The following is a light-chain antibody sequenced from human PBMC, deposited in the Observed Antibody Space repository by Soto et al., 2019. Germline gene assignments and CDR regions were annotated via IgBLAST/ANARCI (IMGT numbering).Light chain of an antibody. V-gene: IGLV2-14*01. Sequence: QSVLTQPASVSGSPGQSITISCTGTSSDVGGYNYVSWYQQHPGKAPKLMIYEVSNRPSGVSNRFSGSKSGNTASLTISGLQAEEEADYYCSSYTSSSTPYVFGTGTKVIVL. CDR3: SSYTSSSTPYV. CDR2: EVS. CDR1: SSDVGGYNY. J-gene: IGLJ1*01.